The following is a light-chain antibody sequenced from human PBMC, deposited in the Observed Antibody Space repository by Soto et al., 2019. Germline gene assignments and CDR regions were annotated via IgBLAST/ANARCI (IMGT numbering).Light chain of an antibody. V-gene: IGKV1-33*01. CDR3: QKSDHLPL. CDR2: DAY. Sequence: IQMTQSPRSLSASVWEIVTMTCQASHDIGTSLNWYQDKPGQAPKLVIYDAYNLETGVPSTFSGSGYGTDFTFTISSLRPEDIATYYCQKSDHLPLFGPGTKV. J-gene: IGKJ3*01. CDR1: HDIGTS.